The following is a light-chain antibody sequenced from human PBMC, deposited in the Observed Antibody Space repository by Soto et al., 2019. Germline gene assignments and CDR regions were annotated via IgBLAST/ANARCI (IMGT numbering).Light chain of an antibody. CDR1: SSDVGGYNY. V-gene: IGLV2-14*01. CDR3: NSYTNRYTFV. Sequence: QSALTQPASVSGSPGQSITISCTGTSSDVGGYNYVSWYQHHPGKAPKLMIYAVSNRPSGVSNRFSGSKSGNTASLTISGLQPEVEADYYCNSYTNRYTFVLGSGTKVTVL. CDR2: AVS. J-gene: IGLJ1*01.